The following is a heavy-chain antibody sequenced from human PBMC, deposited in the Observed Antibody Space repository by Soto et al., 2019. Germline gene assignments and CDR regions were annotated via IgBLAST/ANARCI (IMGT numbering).Heavy chain of an antibody. V-gene: IGHV1-2*02. Sequence: ASVKVSCKASGYTFTGYYMHWVRQAPGQGLEWMGWINPNSGGTNYAQKFQGRVTMTRDTSISTAYMELSRLRSDDTAVYYCARDSSSTYYYYYGMDVWGQGTTVTVSS. J-gene: IGHJ6*02. CDR3: ARDSSSTYYYYYGMDV. CDR1: GYTFTGYY. D-gene: IGHD6-6*01. CDR2: INPNSGGT.